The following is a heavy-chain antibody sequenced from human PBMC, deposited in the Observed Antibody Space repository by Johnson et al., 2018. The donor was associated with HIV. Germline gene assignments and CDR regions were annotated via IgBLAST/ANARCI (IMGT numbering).Heavy chain of an antibody. D-gene: IGHD6-6*01. J-gene: IGHJ3*02. CDR3: ARDPGALSSSI. CDR2: ISSGGCSI. CDR1: GFTFSDYY. Sequence: VQLMESGGGVVQPGRSLRLSCTSSGFTFSDYYMNWIRQAPGKGLEWVSYISSGGCSIYYADSVKGRFTISRDNAKTSVYLQMNSLRVEDTAVYYCARDPGALSSSIWGQGTMVTVSS. V-gene: IGHV3-11*04.